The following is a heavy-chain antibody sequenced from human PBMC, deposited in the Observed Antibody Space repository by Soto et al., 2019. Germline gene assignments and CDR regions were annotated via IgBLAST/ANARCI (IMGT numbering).Heavy chain of an antibody. V-gene: IGHV3-30-3*01. CDR2: ISYDGSNK. CDR3: ARDPHITFGGGLHFDY. D-gene: IGHD3-16*01. J-gene: IGHJ4*02. CDR1: GFTFSSYA. Sequence: QVQLVESGGGVVQPGRSLRLSCAASGFTFSSYAMHWVRQAPGKGLEWVAVISYDGSNKYYADSVKGRFTISRDNSKNTLYLQMNSLRAEDTAVYYCARDPHITFGGGLHFDYWGQGTLVTVSP.